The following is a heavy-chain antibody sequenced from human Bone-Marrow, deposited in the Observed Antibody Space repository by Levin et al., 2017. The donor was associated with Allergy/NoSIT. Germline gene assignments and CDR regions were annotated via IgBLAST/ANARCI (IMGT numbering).Heavy chain of an antibody. V-gene: IGHV4-59*08. J-gene: IGHJ5*02. D-gene: IGHD1-1*01. CDR2: IYYSGST. Sequence: SCTVSGGSISSYYWSWIRQPPGKGLEWIGYIYYSGSTNYNPSLKSRVTISVDTSKNQFSLKLSSVTAADTAVYYCARHEGRGAFKLERRGAGFDPWGQGTLVTVSS. CDR1: GGSISSYY. CDR3: ARHEGRGAFKLERRGAGFDP.